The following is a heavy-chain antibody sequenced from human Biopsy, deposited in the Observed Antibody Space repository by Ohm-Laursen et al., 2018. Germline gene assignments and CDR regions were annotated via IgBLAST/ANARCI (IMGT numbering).Heavy chain of an antibody. CDR3: ARDSGILNYGNFKYYHYYGMDV. V-gene: IGHV4-59*01. Sequence: ETLSLTCSVSGGSISSYYWNWIRQPPGKGLEWIGYIYYSGSTKYNPSLKSRVSVSVDTSKNQFSLRLSSVTAADTAVYFCARDSGILNYGNFKYYHYYGMDVWGQGAKVTVSS. CDR1: GGSISSYY. J-gene: IGHJ6*02. D-gene: IGHD4-11*01. CDR2: IYYSGST.